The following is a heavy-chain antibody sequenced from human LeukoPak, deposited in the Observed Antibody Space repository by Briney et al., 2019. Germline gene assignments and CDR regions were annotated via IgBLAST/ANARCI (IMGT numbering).Heavy chain of an antibody. CDR1: RFTLTRNA. CDR3: AKAHCSSTSYGRSDN. V-gene: IGHV3-23*01. Sequence: GGSLTLFWSSSRFTLTRNAMAWVRQASGKDLVGGSAIVGSGVTTFYADSVKGRVTISRAQSTNTVYLQMNSLRADDTAVYYCAKAHCSSTSYGRSDNWGQGTLVTVS. J-gene: IGHJ4*02. D-gene: IGHD2-2*01. CDR2: IVGSGVTT.